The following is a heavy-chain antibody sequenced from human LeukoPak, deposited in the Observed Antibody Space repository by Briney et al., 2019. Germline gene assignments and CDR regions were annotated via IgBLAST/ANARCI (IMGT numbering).Heavy chain of an antibody. CDR3: ARERDYGDYIDH. CDR1: GFTFSSYA. V-gene: IGHV3-30-3*01. CDR2: ISSDGSKK. D-gene: IGHD4-17*01. J-gene: IGHJ4*02. Sequence: GGSLRLSCAVSGFTFSSYAMHWARQAPGKGLDWVALISSDGSKKYYADSVKGRFTISRDNSKNTLYLQMNSLRAEDTAVYYCARERDYGDYIDHWGQGTLVTVSS.